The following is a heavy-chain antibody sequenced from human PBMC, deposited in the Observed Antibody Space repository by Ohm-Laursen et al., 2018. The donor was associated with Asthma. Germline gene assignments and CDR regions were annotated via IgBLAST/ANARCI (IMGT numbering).Heavy chain of an antibody. CDR2: IYHSGST. J-gene: IGHJ4*02. CDR3: ARSIGWYSLDL. D-gene: IGHD6-19*01. CDR1: GGPISSGGYS. V-gene: IGHV4-30-2*01. Sequence: SQTLSLTCAVSGGPISSGGYSWSWIRQPPGKGLEWIGYIYHSGSTYYNPSLKSRVTISVDKSKTHFSLELTSVTAADTAVYYCARSIGWYSLDLWGQGTLVTVSS.